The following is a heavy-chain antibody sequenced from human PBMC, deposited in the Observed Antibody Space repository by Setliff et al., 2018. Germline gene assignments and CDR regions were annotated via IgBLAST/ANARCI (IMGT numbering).Heavy chain of an antibody. J-gene: IGHJ5*02. D-gene: IGHD2-15*01. CDR1: GFTFSSSA. CDR3: TTDCSGARCSS. V-gene: IGHV3-15*01. Sequence: GGSLRLSCAASGFTFSSSAMAWVRQAPGKGLEWVGRIKSKTDGGTTDYAAPVKGRFTISRDDSENTLYLQLNSLKTEDTAVYYCTTDCSGARCSSWGQGTLVTVSS. CDR2: IKSKTDGGTT.